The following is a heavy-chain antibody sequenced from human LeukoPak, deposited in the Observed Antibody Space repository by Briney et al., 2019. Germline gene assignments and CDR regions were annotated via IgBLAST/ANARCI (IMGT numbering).Heavy chain of an antibody. D-gene: IGHD6-19*01. CDR2: IRSKANSYAT. CDR3: TGGWYGIYGGC. J-gene: IGHJ4*02. CDR1: GFTFSGSA. V-gene: IGHV3-73*01. Sequence: PGGSLRLSCAASGFTFSGSAMHWVRQASGKGLEWVGRIRSKANSYATAYAASVKGRFTISRDDSKNTAYLQMNSLKTEDTAVYYCTGGWYGIYGGCWGQGTLVTVSS.